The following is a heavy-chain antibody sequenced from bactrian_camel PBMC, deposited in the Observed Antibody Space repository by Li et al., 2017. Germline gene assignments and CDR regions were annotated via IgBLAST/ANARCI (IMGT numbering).Heavy chain of an antibody. CDR1: GFTATC. CDR3: AADFGRGWCLLDHPNEYNY. J-gene: IGHJ4*01. Sequence: HVQLAESGGGSVQAGGSLRLSCAASGFTATCMAWFRQAPGNEREGVAIIYSSGSTAYADSVKGRFTLSQDYAKNTLHLQMNGLKPEDTAMYYCAADFGRGWCLLDHPNEYNYWGQG. CDR2: IYSSGST. D-gene: IGHD1*01. V-gene: IGHV3S9*01.